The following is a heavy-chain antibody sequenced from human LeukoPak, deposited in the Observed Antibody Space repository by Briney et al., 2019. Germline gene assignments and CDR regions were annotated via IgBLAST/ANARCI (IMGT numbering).Heavy chain of an antibody. CDR3: ARAVHYGERLDY. J-gene: IGHJ4*02. V-gene: IGHV3-23*01. CDR1: GFTFSAYA. CDR2: ISGTAAST. D-gene: IGHD4-17*01. Sequence: GGSLRVSCAASGFTFSAYALSWVRRAPGKGLEWVSAISGTAASTYYADSVKGRFTISRDNAKNSLYLQMNSLRAEDTAVYYCARAVHYGERLDYWGQGTLVTVSS.